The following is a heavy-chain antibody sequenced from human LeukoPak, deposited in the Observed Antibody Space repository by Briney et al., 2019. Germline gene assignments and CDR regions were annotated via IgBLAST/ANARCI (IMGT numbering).Heavy chain of an antibody. CDR3: ARAPDILTGYPNYYYYGMDV. CDR1: GYTFTSYA. J-gene: IGHJ6*02. Sequence: ASVKVSCKASGYTFTSYAMNWVRQAPGQGLEWMGWINTNTGNPTYAQGFTGRFVFSLDTSVSTAYPQISSLKAEDTAVYYCARAPDILTGYPNYYYYGMDVWGRGTTVTVSS. CDR2: INTNTGNP. V-gene: IGHV7-4-1*02. D-gene: IGHD3-9*01.